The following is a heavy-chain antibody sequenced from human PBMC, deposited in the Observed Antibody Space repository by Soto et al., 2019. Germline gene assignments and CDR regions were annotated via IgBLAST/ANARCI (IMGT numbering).Heavy chain of an antibody. CDR2: VDNEGIYT. CDR3: GSVFED. V-gene: IGHV3-74*01. J-gene: IGHJ4*02. Sequence: DVQLVESGGVLVKPGGSLRLSCAASGFTFTNYWMHWVRQAPEKGLVWVARVDNEGIYTRYADSVKDRFTISRDNAKNTLYLEMNDLCFEDTAVYYGGSVFEDWGQGSLVTVSS. CDR1: GFTFTNYW.